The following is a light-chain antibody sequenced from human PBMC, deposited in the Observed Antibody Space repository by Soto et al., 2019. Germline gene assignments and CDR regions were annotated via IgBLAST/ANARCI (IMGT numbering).Light chain of an antibody. J-gene: IGKJ1*01. Sequence: EIVMTQSPATLSVSPGERATLSCRASQSVSSSLAWYQQKPGQAPRLLIYGASTRATGIPARFSGSGSGTELKPTLTTPQTENLEVYYCQQHGSSATVGKGTKVDIK. V-gene: IGKV3-15*01. CDR3: QQHGSSAT. CDR1: QSVSSS. CDR2: GAS.